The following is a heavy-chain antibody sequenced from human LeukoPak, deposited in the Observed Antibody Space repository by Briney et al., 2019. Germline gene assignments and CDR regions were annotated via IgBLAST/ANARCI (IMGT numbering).Heavy chain of an antibody. CDR3: TASITMIVVALNWFDP. V-gene: IGHV3-15*01. CDR1: GFTFSNAW. CDR2: IKSKTDGGTT. Sequence: GGSLRLSCAASGFTFSNAWMSWVRQAPGKGLEWVGRIKSKTDGGTTDYAAPVKGRFTISRDDSKNTLYLQMNSLKTVDTAVYYCTASITMIVVALNWFDPWGQGTLVTVSS. J-gene: IGHJ5*02. D-gene: IGHD3-22*01.